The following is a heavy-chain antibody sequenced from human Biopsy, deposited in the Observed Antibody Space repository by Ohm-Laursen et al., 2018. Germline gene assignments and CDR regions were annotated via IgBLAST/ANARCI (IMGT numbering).Heavy chain of an antibody. CDR3: ARLYRLDDYWNDDPPDAFDV. V-gene: IGHV4-59*07. CDR1: GGSPFTDSITRYY. D-gene: IGHD3-3*01. J-gene: IGHJ3*01. CDR2: VYYTGTT. Sequence: SDTLSLTWTVVSGGSPFTDSITRYYWNWIRQSPGKGLEWIGVVYYTGTTTYNPSFKSRVTLSMDTSNNQVSLRLLSVTAADTAVFFCARLYRLDDYWNDDPPDAFDVWGQGTMVTVSS.